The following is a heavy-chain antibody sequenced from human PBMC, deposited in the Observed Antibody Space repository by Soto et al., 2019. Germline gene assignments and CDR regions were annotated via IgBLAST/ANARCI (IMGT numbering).Heavy chain of an antibody. CDR3: ARGVVEGSFDP. CDR1: GCTFNSYG. CDR2: ISAYNGNT. Sequence: ASVKISCAASGCTFNSYGSSWVRQAPGQGLEWMGWISAYNGNTNYAQKLQGRVTMTTDTSTSTAYMELRSLRSDDTAVYYCARGVVEGSFDPWGQGTLVTVSS. J-gene: IGHJ5*02. V-gene: IGHV1-18*01. D-gene: IGHD2-15*01.